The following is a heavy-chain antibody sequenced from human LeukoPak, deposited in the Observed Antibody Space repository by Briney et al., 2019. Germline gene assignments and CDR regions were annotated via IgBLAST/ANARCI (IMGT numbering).Heavy chain of an antibody. V-gene: IGHV1-8*03. J-gene: IGHJ6*02. D-gene: IGHD6-13*01. CDR2: MNPNSGNT. CDR1: GYTFTSYD. Sequence: GASVKVSCKASGYTFTSYDINWVRQATGQGLEWMGWMNPNSGNTGYAQKFQGRVTITRNTSISTAYMELSSLRSEDTAVYYCARAVSYSSSWYNYYYGMDVWGQGTTVTVSS. CDR3: ARAVSYSSSWYNYYYGMDV.